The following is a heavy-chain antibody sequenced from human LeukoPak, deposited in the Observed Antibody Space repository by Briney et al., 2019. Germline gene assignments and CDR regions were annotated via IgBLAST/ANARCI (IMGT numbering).Heavy chain of an antibody. CDR1: AFTFSSYA. V-gene: IGHV3-23*01. J-gene: IGHJ4*02. CDR2: ISGSGSYT. Sequence: PGGSLRLSCAASAFTFSSYAMTWVRQAPGKGLEWVSTISGSGSYTYYADSVKGRFTISRDNSKNTLYLQMNSLRAEDTAVYYCAKNTAIPYYFDYWGQGTLVTVSS. CDR3: AKNTAIPYYFDY. D-gene: IGHD5-18*01.